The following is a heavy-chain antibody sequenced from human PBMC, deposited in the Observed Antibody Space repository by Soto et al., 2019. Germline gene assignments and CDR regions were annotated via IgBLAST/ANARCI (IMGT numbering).Heavy chain of an antibody. CDR3: AHAYGGTSWPNDAFDV. CDR1: GFSLSADGVG. J-gene: IGHJ3*01. CDR2: IYWDDDK. V-gene: IGHV2-5*02. D-gene: IGHD2-2*01. Sequence: QITLTESGPTLVKPTQTLTLTCTFSGFSLSADGVGVAWIRQPPGKALEWLALIYWDDDKRYSPSLKNRLTITKDTSKNHVVRTMTNMDPVDTAAYYCAHAYGGTSWPNDAFDVWGQGTVVTVSS.